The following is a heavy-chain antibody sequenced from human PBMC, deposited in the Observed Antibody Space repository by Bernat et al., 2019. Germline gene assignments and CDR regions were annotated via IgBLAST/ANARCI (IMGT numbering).Heavy chain of an antibody. D-gene: IGHD3-3*01. V-gene: IGHV3-66*01. CDR2: IYSGGST. J-gene: IGHJ6*02. CDR3: ARYGVVSYYFYYGMDV. Sequence: EVQLVESGGGLVQPGGSLRLSCAASGFTVSSNYMSWVRQAPGKGLEWVSVIYSGGSTYYADSVKGRFTISRDNAKNSLYLQMNSLRAEDTAVYYCARYGVVSYYFYYGMDVWGQGTTVTVSS. CDR1: GFTVSSNY.